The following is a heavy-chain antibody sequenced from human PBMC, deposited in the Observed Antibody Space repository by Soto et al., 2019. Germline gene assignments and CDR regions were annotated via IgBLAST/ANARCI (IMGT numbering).Heavy chain of an antibody. Sequence: GGSLRLSCVASGFTFSSYAMSWVRQAPGKGLEWVSAISGSGGSTYYADSVKGRFTISRDNSKNTLYLQMNSLRAEDTAVYYCAKEHGRGIGSSWYEGDYWGQGTLVTVSS. CDR2: ISGSGGST. D-gene: IGHD6-13*01. V-gene: IGHV3-23*01. CDR1: GFTFSSYA. CDR3: AKEHGRGIGSSWYEGDY. J-gene: IGHJ4*02.